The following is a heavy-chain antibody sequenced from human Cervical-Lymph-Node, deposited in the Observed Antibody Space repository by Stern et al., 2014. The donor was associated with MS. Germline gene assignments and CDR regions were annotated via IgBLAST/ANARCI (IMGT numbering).Heavy chain of an antibody. CDR3: ARDGSLSFDY. D-gene: IGHD1-26*01. Sequence: QVQLVQSGAEVKKPGASVKVSCKASGYTFTGYYMHWVRQDPGQGLEWMGRINPNRGGPNYAQKFQGRVTMTRDTSISTAYMELSRLRSDDTAVYYCARDGSLSFDYWGQGTLVTVSS. CDR2: INPNRGGP. J-gene: IGHJ4*02. CDR1: GYTFTGYY. V-gene: IGHV1-2*06.